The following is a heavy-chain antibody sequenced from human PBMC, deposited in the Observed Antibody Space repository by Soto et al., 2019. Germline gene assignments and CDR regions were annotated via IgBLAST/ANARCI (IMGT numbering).Heavy chain of an antibody. CDR3: ASQWGQAKRYYYYGMDV. CDR2: FIPIFGTA. Sequence: QVQLVQSGAEVKKPGSSVKVSCKASGGTFNSYAISWVRQAPGQGLEWMGGFIPIFGTADYAQKCQGRITITEDESTSTAYMELSRLRSEDTAVYYCASQWGQAKRYYYYGMDVWGQGNTVTVSS. D-gene: IGHD1-26*01. V-gene: IGHV1-69*12. J-gene: IGHJ6*02. CDR1: GGTFNSYA.